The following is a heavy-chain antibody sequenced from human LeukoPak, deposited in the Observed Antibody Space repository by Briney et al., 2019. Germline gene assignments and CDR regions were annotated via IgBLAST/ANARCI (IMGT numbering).Heavy chain of an antibody. J-gene: IGHJ4*02. D-gene: IGHD6-13*01. V-gene: IGHV3-13*01. CDR2: IDTAGNT. Sequence: GSLRLSCAASEFTFSNYDMHWVRQATGKGLEWVSTIDTAGNTWYPGSVKGRFTISRENAKNSLPLQMNSLRVGDTAVYYCARAKMPGIQTAGRVNYFEFWGQGTLVTVSS. CDR3: ARAKMPGIQTAGRVNYFEF. CDR1: EFTFSNYD.